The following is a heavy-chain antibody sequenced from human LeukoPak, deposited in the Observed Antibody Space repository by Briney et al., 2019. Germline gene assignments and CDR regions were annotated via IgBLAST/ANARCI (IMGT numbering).Heavy chain of an antibody. V-gene: IGHV3-74*01. CDR2: VNSDGSST. CDR1: GFTFTTYW. Sequence: GGSLRLSCAASGFTFTTYWMHWVRQVPGKGLVWVSRVNSDGSSTTYADSVEGRFTISRDNAMNTLYLQMNSLRAEDTAVYYCARLFYGSGSSKYYFDCWGQGTLVTVSS. D-gene: IGHD3-10*01. J-gene: IGHJ4*02. CDR3: ARLFYGSGSSKYYFDC.